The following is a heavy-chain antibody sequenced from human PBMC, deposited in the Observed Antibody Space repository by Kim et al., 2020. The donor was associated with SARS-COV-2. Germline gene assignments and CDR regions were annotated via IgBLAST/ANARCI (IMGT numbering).Heavy chain of an antibody. D-gene: IGHD1-26*01. Sequence: GGSLRLSCAASGFTFDDYAMHWVRQAPGKGLEWVSGISWNSGSIGYADSVKGRFTISRDNAKNSLYLQMNSLRAEDTALYYCAKEGAGYFDYWGQGTLGT. CDR3: AKEGAGYFDY. V-gene: IGHV3-9*01. CDR1: GFTFDDYA. CDR2: ISWNSGSI. J-gene: IGHJ4*02.